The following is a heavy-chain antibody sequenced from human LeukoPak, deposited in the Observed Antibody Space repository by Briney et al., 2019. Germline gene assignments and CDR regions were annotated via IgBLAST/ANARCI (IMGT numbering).Heavy chain of an antibody. CDR3: ARERRHSSGLDY. CDR2: ISSSSSYI. CDR1: GFTFSSYS. V-gene: IGHV3-21*01. J-gene: IGHJ4*02. Sequence: GGSLRLSCAASGFTFSSYSMNWVRQAPGKGLEWVSSISSSSSYIYYADSVKGRFTISRDNAKNSLYLQMNSLRAEDTAVYYCARERRHSSGLDYWGQGTLVTVSS. D-gene: IGHD6-19*01.